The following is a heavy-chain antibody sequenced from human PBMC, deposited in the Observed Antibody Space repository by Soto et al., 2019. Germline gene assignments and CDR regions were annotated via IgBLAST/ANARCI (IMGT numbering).Heavy chain of an antibody. CDR1: GGSISSGGYY. CDR3: ARDIAAAGSNWFDP. D-gene: IGHD6-13*01. V-gene: IGHV4-31*03. CDR2: IYYSGST. Sequence: PSETLSLTCTVSGGSISSGGYYWSWIRQHPGKGLEWIGYIYYSGSTYYNPSLKSRVTISVDTSKNQFSLKLSSVTAADTAVYYCARDIAAAGSNWFDPWGQGXLVTVYS. J-gene: IGHJ5*02.